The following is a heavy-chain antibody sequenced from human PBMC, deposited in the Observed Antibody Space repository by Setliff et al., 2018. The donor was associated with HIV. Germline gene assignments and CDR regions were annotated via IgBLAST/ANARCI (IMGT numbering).Heavy chain of an antibody. J-gene: IGHJ4*02. D-gene: IGHD1-26*01. CDR2: ILPFFDTA. V-gene: IGHV1-69*13. CDR3: ARDQLLLGGSYSDY. Sequence: ASVKVSCKVSGGTFTRNCISWVRQAPGQGLEWMGGILPFFDTANYAQKFQGRVTITADESTSTVHMELSSLTSEDTAVYYCARDQLLLGGSYSDYWGQGTLVTVSS. CDR1: GGTFTRNC.